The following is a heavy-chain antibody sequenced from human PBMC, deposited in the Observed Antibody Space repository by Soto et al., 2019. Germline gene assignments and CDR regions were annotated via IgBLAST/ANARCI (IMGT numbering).Heavy chain of an antibody. CDR1: GFTFSSYA. V-gene: IGHV3-23*01. J-gene: IGHJ4*02. CDR3: ARRGSGSYYDY. CDR2: ISGSGGST. Sequence: EVQLLESGGGLVQPGGSLRLSCAASGFTFSSYAMRWVRQAPVKGLEWVSAISGSGGSTYYADSVKSRFTISRDNSKNTLYLQMNSLRAEDTAVSYCARRGSGSYYDYWGQGNLVTVS. D-gene: IGHD1-26*01.